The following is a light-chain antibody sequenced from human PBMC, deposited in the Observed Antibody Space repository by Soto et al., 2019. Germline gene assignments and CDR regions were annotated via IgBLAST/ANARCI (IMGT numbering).Light chain of an antibody. CDR2: DAS. Sequence: EIVMTQSPATLSVSPGERATLSCRASQSVSSNLAWYQQKVGQAPRVLIYDASTRDTGIPGRFSCSGSGTEFTLTISSLQSEDFAVYYCQQYHNWPETFGQGNKVEIK. CDR1: QSVSSN. J-gene: IGKJ1*01. V-gene: IGKV3-15*01. CDR3: QQYHNWPET.